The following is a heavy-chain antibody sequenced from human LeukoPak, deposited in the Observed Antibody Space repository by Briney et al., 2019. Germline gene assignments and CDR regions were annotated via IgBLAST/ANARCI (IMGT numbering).Heavy chain of an antibody. CDR2: IFPGDSDT. J-gene: IGHJ6*03. D-gene: IGHD4-17*01. CDR3: ATSVTTYVNYYYMDV. Sequence: GESLKISCKSSGYSFASYWIGWVRQMPGKGLEWMGIIFPGDSDTRYSPSFEGQVTISADKSISTAYLQWSSLKASDTAMYYCATSVTTYVNYYYMDVWGKGTTVTISS. CDR1: GYSFASYW. V-gene: IGHV5-51*01.